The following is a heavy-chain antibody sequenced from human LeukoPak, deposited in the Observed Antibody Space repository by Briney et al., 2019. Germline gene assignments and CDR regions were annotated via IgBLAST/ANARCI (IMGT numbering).Heavy chain of an antibody. Sequence: PGGSLRLSCVASGFTFSRFEMNWVRQAPGKGLEWVSYISSSGRTVYYADSVRGRFTISRDNAKDSLYLQMNSLRAEDTAVYYCARQIVGATGLDYWGQGTLVTVSS. CDR3: ARQIVGATGLDY. D-gene: IGHD1-26*01. J-gene: IGHJ4*02. CDR2: ISSSGRTV. CDR1: GFTFSRFE. V-gene: IGHV3-48*03.